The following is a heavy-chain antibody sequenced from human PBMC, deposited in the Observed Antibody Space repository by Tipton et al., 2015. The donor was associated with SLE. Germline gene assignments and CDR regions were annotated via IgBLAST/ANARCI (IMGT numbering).Heavy chain of an antibody. Sequence: LSCTVSSTSISNSDHYWGWVRQAPGEGLEWIGNIYYRGSIYYNPSLKSRLTISLDTSKNQFSLKLNSVTAADTAVYYCARWNFVTMTGGFDIWGQGTMVTVSS. D-gene: IGHD1-7*01. CDR1: STSISNSDHY. V-gene: IGHV4-39*07. CDR3: ARWNFVTMTGGFDI. CDR2: IYYRGSI. J-gene: IGHJ3*02.